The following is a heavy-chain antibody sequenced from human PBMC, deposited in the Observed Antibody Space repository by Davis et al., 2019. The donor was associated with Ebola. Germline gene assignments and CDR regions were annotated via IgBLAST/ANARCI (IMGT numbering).Heavy chain of an antibody. CDR1: GFTFSDYY. Sequence: GESLKISCAASGFTFSDYYMSWIRQAPGQGLEWVSYITSSGSTIYYADSVKGRFTISRDNAKNSLYLQMNSLRAEDTAVYYCARDRGYCSGGACYRLLDYWGQGTLVTVSS. D-gene: IGHD2-8*02. CDR3: ARDRGYCSGGACYRLLDY. J-gene: IGHJ4*02. V-gene: IGHV3-11*01. CDR2: ITSSGSTI.